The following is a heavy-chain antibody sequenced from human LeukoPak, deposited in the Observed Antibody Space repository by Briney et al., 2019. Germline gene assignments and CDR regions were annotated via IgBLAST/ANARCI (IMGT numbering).Heavy chain of an antibody. D-gene: IGHD6-13*01. J-gene: IGHJ6*03. CDR1: GFTFSSYE. V-gene: IGHV3-48*03. Sequence: GGSLRLSCAASGFTFSSYEMNWVRQAPGKGLEWVSYISSSGSTIYYADSVKGRFTISRDNAKNSLYLQMNSLRAEDTAVYYCARAFQELPQLYYYYYMDVWGKGTTVAVSS. CDR2: ISSSGSTI. CDR3: ARAFQELPQLYYYYYMDV.